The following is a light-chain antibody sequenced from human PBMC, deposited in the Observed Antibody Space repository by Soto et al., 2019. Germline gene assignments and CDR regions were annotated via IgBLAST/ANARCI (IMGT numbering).Light chain of an antibody. Sequence: EVVMTQSPATLSVSPGDSATLSCRASEGVGTNLAWYQQTPGQGPRLLIYATSTRATGIPARFSGSGSGTEFTLTISGRQSEDFAIYYCQQYNKGPPWTFGQGTKVAIK. CDR1: EGVGTN. CDR2: ATS. CDR3: QQYNKGPPWT. V-gene: IGKV3-15*01. J-gene: IGKJ1*01.